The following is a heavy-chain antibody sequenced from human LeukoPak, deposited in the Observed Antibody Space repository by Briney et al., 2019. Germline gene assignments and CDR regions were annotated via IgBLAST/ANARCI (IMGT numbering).Heavy chain of an antibody. D-gene: IGHD6-19*01. CDR3: AREYTLYRSGWFLDY. CDR2: IDYSGST. V-gene: IGHV4-39*07. CDR1: GGSISSGGYY. Sequence: PSETLSLTCTVSGGSISSGGYYWSWIRQPPGKGLEWIGSIDYSGSTYYNPSLKSRATISIDTSKNQFSLNLTSVTAADTAVYYCAREYTLYRSGWFLDYWGQGTVVTVSS. J-gene: IGHJ4*02.